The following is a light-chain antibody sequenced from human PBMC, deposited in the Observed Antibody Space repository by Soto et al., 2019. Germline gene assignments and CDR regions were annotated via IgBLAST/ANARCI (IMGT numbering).Light chain of an antibody. CDR3: QKYNNALAWT. J-gene: IGKJ1*01. V-gene: IGKV1-27*01. Sequence: DIQMTQSPSSLSASVGDRVTITCRASQGISNYLAWYQQKPGKVPKVLIYGASTLQSGVPSRFSGSGSGTDFTLTISSLQPEDVATYYCQKYNNALAWTFGQGTKVEIK. CDR2: GAS. CDR1: QGISNY.